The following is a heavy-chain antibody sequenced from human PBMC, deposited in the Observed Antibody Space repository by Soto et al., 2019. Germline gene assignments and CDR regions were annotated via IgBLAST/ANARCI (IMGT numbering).Heavy chain of an antibody. CDR1: GFMFSAYA. J-gene: IGHJ4*02. CDR3: AREEGGSPFDY. CDR2: MSGTSDDR. V-gene: IGHV3-23*01. Sequence: EVHLLESGGGLVQPGGSLRLSCEASGFMFSAYAMHWVRQAPGQGLEWVSSMSGTSDDRYYADSVKGRFTVSRDSSTDTLYLQMNSLRAEDTALYFCAREEGGSPFDYWGQGTLVIVSS. D-gene: IGHD1-26*01.